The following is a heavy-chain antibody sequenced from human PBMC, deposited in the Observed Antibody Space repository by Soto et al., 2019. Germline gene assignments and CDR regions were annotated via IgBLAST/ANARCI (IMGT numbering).Heavy chain of an antibody. V-gene: IGHV3-33*01. J-gene: IGHJ4*02. D-gene: IGHD3-10*01. CDR1: GFTFSSYG. CDR2: IWYDGSNK. CDR3: ARDALLWFGELLLDY. Sequence: GGSLSLSCAASGFTFSSYGMHWVRQAPGKGLEGVAVIWYDGSNKYYADSVKGRFTISRDNSKNTLYLQMNSLRAEDTAVYYCARDALLWFGELLLDYWGQGTLVTVSS.